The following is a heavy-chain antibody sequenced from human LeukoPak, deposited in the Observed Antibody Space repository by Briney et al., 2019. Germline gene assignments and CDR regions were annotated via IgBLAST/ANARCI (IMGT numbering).Heavy chain of an antibody. V-gene: IGHV3-23*01. J-gene: IGHJ4*02. CDR1: GFTFSSYG. CDR3: AKCILTGSTGDYFDY. Sequence: GGSLRLSCAASGFTFSSYGMSWVRQAPGKGLEWVSAISGSGGSTYYADSVKGRFTISRDNSKNTLYLQMNSLRAEDTAVYYCAKCILTGSTGDYFDYWGQGTLVTVSS. D-gene: IGHD3-9*01. CDR2: ISGSGGST.